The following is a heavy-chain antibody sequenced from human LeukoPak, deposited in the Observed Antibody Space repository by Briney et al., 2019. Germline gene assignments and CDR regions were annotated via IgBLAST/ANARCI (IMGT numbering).Heavy chain of an antibody. Sequence: SETLCLTCTVSGGSSSSHYWSWIRQPPGKGLEWIGYMFGTGRTKDNPSLKSRVTLSADTSKNQFSLRLSSVTAADTAVYYCATIKRGSIFGYFDFWGQGILVTVSS. D-gene: IGHD5-18*01. CDR1: GGSSSSHY. CDR2: MFGTGRT. CDR3: ATIKRGSIFGYFDF. J-gene: IGHJ4*01. V-gene: IGHV4-59*11.